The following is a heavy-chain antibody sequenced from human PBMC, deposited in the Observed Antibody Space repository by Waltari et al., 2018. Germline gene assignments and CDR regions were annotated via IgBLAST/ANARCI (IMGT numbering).Heavy chain of an antibody. J-gene: IGHJ6*02. CDR1: GYSITSNYS. CDR2: VYYSGRT. V-gene: IGHV4-38-2*02. D-gene: IGHD4-17*01. CDR3: AREMIGPYGDKEKNYYYYGMDI. Sequence: QVQLQESGPGLVKASETLSLTCGVSGYSITSNYSCGWIRHPPGPGLGWIGSVYYSGRTYYNPSLKSRVTISKDTSKNQFSLNLTSVTAADTAVYFCAREMIGPYGDKEKNYYYYGMDIWGQGTTVTVSS.